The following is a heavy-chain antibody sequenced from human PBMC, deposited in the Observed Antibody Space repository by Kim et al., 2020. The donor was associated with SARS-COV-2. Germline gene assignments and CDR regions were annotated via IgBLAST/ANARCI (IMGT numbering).Heavy chain of an antibody. CDR2: MNPNSGNT. D-gene: IGHD1-26*01. CDR1: GYTFTSYD. CDR3: ARVLLGGATETYWYFDL. V-gene: IGHV1-8*01. J-gene: IGHJ2*01. Sequence: ASVKVSCKASGYTFTSYDINWVRQATGQGLEWMGWMNPNSGNTGYAQKFQGRVTMTRNTSISTAYMELSSLRSEDTAVYYCARVLLGGATETYWYFDLWGRGTLVTVSS.